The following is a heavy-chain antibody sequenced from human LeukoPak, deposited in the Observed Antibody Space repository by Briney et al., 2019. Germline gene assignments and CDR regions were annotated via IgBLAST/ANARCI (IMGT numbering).Heavy chain of an antibody. CDR1: GFTFSSYA. V-gene: IGHV3-23*01. J-gene: IGHJ4*02. CDR3: AKALYSSSSEGTFDY. CDR2: ISGSGGST. D-gene: IGHD6-6*01. Sequence: GGSLRLSCAASGFTFSSYAMSWVRQAPGKGLEWVSGISGSGGSTYYADSVKGRFTISRDNSKNTLYLQMNSLRADDTAVYYCAKALYSSSSEGTFDYWGQGTLVTVSS.